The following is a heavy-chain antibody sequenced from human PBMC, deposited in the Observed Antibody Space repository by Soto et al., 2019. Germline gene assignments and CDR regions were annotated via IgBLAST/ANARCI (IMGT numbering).Heavy chain of an antibody. Sequence: QVQLQESGPGLVKPSQTLSLTCTVSGGSISSGGYYWSWMRQHPGKGLEGIGYIYYSGSTYYNPSLKSRVTISVDTSKNQFSLKLSSVTAADTAVYYCARVRWRAMVRGSLFDYWGQGTLVTVSS. CDR2: IYYSGST. J-gene: IGHJ4*02. D-gene: IGHD3-10*01. V-gene: IGHV4-31*03. CDR1: GGSISSGGYY. CDR3: ARVRWRAMVRGSLFDY.